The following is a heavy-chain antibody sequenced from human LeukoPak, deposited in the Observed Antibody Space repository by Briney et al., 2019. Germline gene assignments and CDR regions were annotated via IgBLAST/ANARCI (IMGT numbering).Heavy chain of an antibody. CDR3: AKDAPNYGGNDRFDY. J-gene: IGHJ4*02. CDR1: GFTFSSYE. CDR2: ISSSGSTI. V-gene: IGHV3-48*03. Sequence: GGSLRLSCAASGFTFSSYEMNWVRQAPGKGLEWVSYISSSGSTIYYADSVKGRFTISRDNSKNTLYLQMNSLRAEDTAVYYCAKDAPNYGGNDRFDYWGQGTLVTVSS. D-gene: IGHD4-23*01.